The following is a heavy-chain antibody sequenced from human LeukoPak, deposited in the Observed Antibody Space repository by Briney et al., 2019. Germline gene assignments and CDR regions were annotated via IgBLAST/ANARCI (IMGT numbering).Heavy chain of an antibody. J-gene: IGHJ4*02. CDR3: ARDLGDYYGSGSYYNY. V-gene: IGHV1-18*01. CDR2: ISAYNGNT. Sequence: GASVKVSCKASGYTFTSYDINWVRQAPGQGLEWMGWISAYNGNTNYAQKLQGRVTMTTDTSTSTAYMELRSLRSDDTAVYYCARDLGDYYGSGSYYNYWGQGTLVTVSS. CDR1: GYTFTSYD. D-gene: IGHD3-10*01.